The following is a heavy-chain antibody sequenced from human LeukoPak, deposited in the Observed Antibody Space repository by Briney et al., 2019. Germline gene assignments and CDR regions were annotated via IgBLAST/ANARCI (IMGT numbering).Heavy chain of an antibody. CDR1: GGSISSYH. Sequence: SETLSLTCTVSGGSISSYHWSWIRQPPGKGLEWIGYIYYSGSTNYNPSLKSRVTISVDTSKNQFSLKLSSVTAADTAVYYCARGGVVVAATNPYYYYYMDVWGKGTTVTVSS. CDR3: ARGGVVVAATNPYYYYYMDV. D-gene: IGHD2-15*01. J-gene: IGHJ6*03. CDR2: IYYSGST. V-gene: IGHV4-59*01.